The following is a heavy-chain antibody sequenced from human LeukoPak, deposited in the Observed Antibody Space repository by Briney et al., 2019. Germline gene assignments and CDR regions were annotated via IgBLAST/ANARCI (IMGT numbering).Heavy chain of an antibody. J-gene: IGHJ5*02. CDR1: GYTFTSYY. Sequence: ASVKVSCKASGYTFTSYYIHWVRQAPGLGLEWMGIINPSGGSTSYAQKFQGRVTMTRDTSTSTVYMELSSLRSEDTAVYYCARDKGYCSGISCSPVYWFDPWGQGTLVTVSS. V-gene: IGHV1-46*01. D-gene: IGHD2-15*01. CDR3: ARDKGYCSGISCSPVYWFDP. CDR2: INPSGGST.